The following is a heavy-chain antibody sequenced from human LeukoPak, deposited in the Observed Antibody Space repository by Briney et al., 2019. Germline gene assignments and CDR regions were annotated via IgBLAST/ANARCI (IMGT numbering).Heavy chain of an antibody. D-gene: IGHD2-15*01. CDR1: GYTFTGYY. CDR2: INPNSGGT. CDR3: ARGLGYCSGGSCLTY. J-gene: IGHJ4*02. V-gene: IGHV1-2*02. Sequence: ASVKVSCKASGYTFTGYYMHWVRQAPGQGLEWMGWINPNSGGTNYAQKFQGRVTMTRDTSISTAYMELSRLRSDDTAVYYCARGLGYCSGGSCLTYWGQGTLVTVSS.